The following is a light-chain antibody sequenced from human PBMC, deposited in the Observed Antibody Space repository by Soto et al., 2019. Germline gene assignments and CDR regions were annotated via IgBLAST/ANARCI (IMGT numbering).Light chain of an antibody. CDR3: QAWDSTTVV. V-gene: IGLV3-1*01. CDR1: TLGDKY. CDR2: QDT. Sequence: SYELIQPPSVSVSPGQTANITCSGDTLGDKYACWYQQKPGQSPVLVICQDTKRPSGIPERFSGSISGDTATLTISGTQTMDEADYYCQAWDSTTVVFCGGTKLTVL. J-gene: IGLJ2*01.